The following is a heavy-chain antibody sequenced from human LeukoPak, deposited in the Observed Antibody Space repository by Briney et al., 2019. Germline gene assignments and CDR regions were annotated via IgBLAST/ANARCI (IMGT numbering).Heavy chain of an antibody. CDR2: ISSNGGST. Sequence: SGGSLRLSCSASGFTFSSYAMHWVRQAPGKGLEYVSAISSNGGSTYYADSVKGRFSISRDNSKNTLYLQMNSLRAEDTAVYYCAKDLGVAAAVDYWGQGTLVTVS. CDR1: GFTFSSYA. J-gene: IGHJ4*02. V-gene: IGHV3-64*04. D-gene: IGHD6-13*01. CDR3: AKDLGVAAAVDY.